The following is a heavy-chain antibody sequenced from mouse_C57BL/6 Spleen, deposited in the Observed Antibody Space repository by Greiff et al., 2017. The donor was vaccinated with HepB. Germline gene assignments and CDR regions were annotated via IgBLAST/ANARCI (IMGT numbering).Heavy chain of an antibody. CDR2: IDPSDSET. CDR3: TRHYGSSYYWYFDV. Sequence: QVQLQQPGAELVRPGSSVKLSCKASGYTFTSYWMHWVKQRPIQGLEWIGNIDPSDSETHYNQKFKDKATLTVDKSSSTAYMELRSLTSEDSAVYYCTRHYGSSYYWYFDVWGTGTTVTVSS. J-gene: IGHJ1*03. D-gene: IGHD1-1*01. V-gene: IGHV1-52*01. CDR1: GYTFTSYW.